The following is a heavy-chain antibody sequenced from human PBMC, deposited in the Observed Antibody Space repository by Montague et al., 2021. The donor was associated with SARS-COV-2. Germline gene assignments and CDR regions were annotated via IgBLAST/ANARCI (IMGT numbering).Heavy chain of an antibody. CDR3: AREGVDYGDSYYYYGMDV. V-gene: IGHV4-4*02. D-gene: IGHD4-17*01. CDR1: GGSISSSNW. CDR2: IYHSGST. J-gene: IGHJ6*02. Sequence: SETLSLTCAVSGGSISSSNWWSWVRQPPGKGLEWIGEIYHSGSTNYNPSLKSRVTISVDKSENQFSLKLSSVTAAATAVYYCAREGVDYGDSYYYYGMDVWGQGTTVTVPS.